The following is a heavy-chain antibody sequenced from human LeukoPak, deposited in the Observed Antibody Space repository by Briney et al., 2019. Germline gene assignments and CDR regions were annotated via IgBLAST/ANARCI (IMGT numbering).Heavy chain of an antibody. D-gene: IGHD2-21*01. CDR2: IYYSGST. V-gene: IGHV4-59*08. CDR1: AGSIFSYY. J-gene: IGHJ4*02. CDR3: ARHLNNCGDDCYIFDY. Sequence: SETLSLTCTVSAGSIFSYYWSWIRQPPGKGLEWMGCIYYSGSTNYNPSLKSRVTISVDTSKNQFFLRVSSATAADTAVYYCARHLNNCGDDCYIFDYWGEGTLVTVSS.